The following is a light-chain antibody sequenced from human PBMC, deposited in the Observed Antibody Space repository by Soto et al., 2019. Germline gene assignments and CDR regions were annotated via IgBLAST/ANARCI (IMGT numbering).Light chain of an antibody. Sequence: DIQRTQSPSTLSASVGGRVTITCRASQSVGTWVAWYQQKPGKAPKLLFYGASNLESGVPSRVRGSGSGTEFTLTITTLQPDDFATYFCQLYNRNTWSFGPGTKVDI. J-gene: IGKJ1*01. CDR2: GAS. CDR3: QLYNRNTWS. CDR1: QSVGTW. V-gene: IGKV1-5*01.